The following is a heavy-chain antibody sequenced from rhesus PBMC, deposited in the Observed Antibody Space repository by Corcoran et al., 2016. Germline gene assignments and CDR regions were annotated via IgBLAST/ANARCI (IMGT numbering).Heavy chain of an antibody. J-gene: IGHJ4*01. CDR3: AREGYSSGWSPYYFDY. CDR2: IYGSSTSP. Sequence: QVQLQESGPGVVKPSETLSLTCAVSGGSISDSYRWSWIRQPPGKGLEWIGYIYGSSTSPNYNPSLKSRVTLSKDTSKNQFSLKLSSVTAADTAVYYCAREGYSSGWSPYYFDYWGQGVLVTVSS. V-gene: IGHV4S10*01. D-gene: IGHD6S26*01. CDR1: GGSISDSYR.